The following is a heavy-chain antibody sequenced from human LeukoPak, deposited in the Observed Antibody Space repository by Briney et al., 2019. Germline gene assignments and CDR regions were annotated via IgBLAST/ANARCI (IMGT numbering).Heavy chain of an antibody. J-gene: IGHJ3*02. CDR3: ARDRMDAFDI. CDR1: GGSISSGGYY. D-gene: IGHD1-14*01. V-gene: IGHV4-31*03. Sequence: SHTLSLTCTVSGGSISSGGYYWSSICQHPGKGLEWIGYIYYSGSTYYNPSLKSRVTISVDTSKNQFSLKLSSVTAADTAVYYCARDRMDAFDIWGQGTMVTVSS. CDR2: IYYSGST.